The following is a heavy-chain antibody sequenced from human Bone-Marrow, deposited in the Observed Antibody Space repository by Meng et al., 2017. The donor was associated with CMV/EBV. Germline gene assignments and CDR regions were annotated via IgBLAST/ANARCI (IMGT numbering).Heavy chain of an antibody. D-gene: IGHD3-10*01. J-gene: IGHJ3*02. CDR1: YA. CDR2: ISGSGGST. Sequence: YARSWVSQAPGKGREWVSAISGSGGSTYYADSVAGRFTISRDNSKNTLYLQMNSLRAEDTAVYYCAKDLVLLWFGELLEDSDAFDIWGQGTMVTVSS. V-gene: IGHV3-23*01. CDR3: AKDLVLLWFGELLEDSDAFDI.